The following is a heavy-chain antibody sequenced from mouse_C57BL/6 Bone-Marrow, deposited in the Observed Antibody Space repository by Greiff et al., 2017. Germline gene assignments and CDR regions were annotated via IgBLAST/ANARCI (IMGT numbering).Heavy chain of an antibody. J-gene: IGHJ3*01. CDR3: ARLFAY. V-gene: IGHV5-17*01. Sequence: EVMLVASGGGLVKPGGSLKLSCAASGFTFRDYGMHRVRQAPEKGLEWVAYISSGSSTIYYADTVKGRFTISRDNAKNTLFLQMTSLRSEDTAMYYCARLFAYWGQGTLVTVSA. CDR1: GFTFRDYG. CDR2: ISSGSSTI.